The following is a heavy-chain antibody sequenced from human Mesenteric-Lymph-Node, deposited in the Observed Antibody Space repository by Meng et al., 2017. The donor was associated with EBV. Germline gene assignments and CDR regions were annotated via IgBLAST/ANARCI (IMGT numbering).Heavy chain of an antibody. D-gene: IGHD4-11*01. V-gene: IGHV4-34*01. J-gene: IGHJ4*01. CDR2: INHSGST. CDR3: ARQRSDSRLFDY. Sequence: QVQLKQWGAGLLQPAECLSPNCAVYGGSFSAYYWTWIRQPPGKGLEWIGEINHSGSTIYNPSLKSRVTMSVDTSKSQFSLKLSSVTAADTAVYFCARQRSDSRLFDYWGQGTLVTVSS. CDR1: GGSFSAYY.